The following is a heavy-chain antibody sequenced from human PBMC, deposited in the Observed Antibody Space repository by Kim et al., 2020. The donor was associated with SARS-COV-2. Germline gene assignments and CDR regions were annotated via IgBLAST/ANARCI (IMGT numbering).Heavy chain of an antibody. D-gene: IGHD2-21*02. Sequence: GGSLRLSCAASGLTVSRNYLNWVRQAPGKGLEWVSFIYTSGGTSYADSVKGRFTISRDNSKNTLYLQMNSLRVEDTGVYYCVRDGTYCGGDCYSASDAFDIWGQGTMVTVSS. V-gene: IGHV3-53*01. CDR2: IYTSGGT. J-gene: IGHJ3*02. CDR1: GLTVSRNY. CDR3: VRDGTYCGGDCYSASDAFDI.